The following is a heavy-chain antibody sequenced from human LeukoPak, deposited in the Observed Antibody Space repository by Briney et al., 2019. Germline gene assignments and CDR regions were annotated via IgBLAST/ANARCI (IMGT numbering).Heavy chain of an antibody. Sequence: SGGCLGLSCAASGFTFRNYVIHWVRQAPGKGPEWVAVTSSDLKANYYADSVKGRFTISRDNSRNTLYLQMKSLRPEDTAIYYCAREGYYDSGSPPTFYLDSWGQGTLVTVSS. V-gene: IGHV3-30*03. D-gene: IGHD3-10*01. CDR1: GFTFRNYV. CDR2: TSSDLKAN. J-gene: IGHJ4*02. CDR3: AREGYYDSGSPPTFYLDS.